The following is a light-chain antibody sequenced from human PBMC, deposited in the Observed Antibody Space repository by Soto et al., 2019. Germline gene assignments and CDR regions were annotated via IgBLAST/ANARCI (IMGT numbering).Light chain of an antibody. CDR2: GAS. Sequence: DTQMTQSPSTLSASVGDTVTITCRARQNINNCLAWYQQKPEKVPKLRNYGASTIEDGVPSRFSGSRSGTEFTLTINGMQADDFATYFCQRYDGYFGQGTKLEI. CDR3: QRYDGY. V-gene: IGKV1-5*01. J-gene: IGKJ2*01. CDR1: QNINNC.